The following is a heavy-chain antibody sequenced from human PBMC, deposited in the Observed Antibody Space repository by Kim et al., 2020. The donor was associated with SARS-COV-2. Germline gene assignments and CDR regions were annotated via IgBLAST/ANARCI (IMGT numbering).Heavy chain of an antibody. CDR3: ARVGMIESANYDILTGYYPDYYYCGREG. V-gene: IGHV3-7*01. D-gene: IGHD3-9*01. CDR2: IKQDGSEK. Sequence: GGSLRLSCAASGFTFSSYWMSWVRQAPGKGLEWVANIKQDGSEKYYVDSVKGRFTISRDNAKNSLYLQMNSLRAEDTAVYYCARVGMIESANYDILTGYYPDYYYCGREGWGPGATFTVSS. J-gene: IGHJ6*02. CDR1: GFTFSSYW.